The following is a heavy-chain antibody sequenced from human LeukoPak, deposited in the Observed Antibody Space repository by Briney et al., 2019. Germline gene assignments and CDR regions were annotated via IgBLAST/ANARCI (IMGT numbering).Heavy chain of an antibody. CDR3: ARAIVVVTAGAFDI. Sequence: GGSLRLSCAASGFTVSSNYMSWVRQAPGKGLEWVSVIYSGSSTYYADSVKGRFTISRDNSKNTLYLQMNSLRAEDTAVYYCARAIVVVTAGAFDIWGQGTMVTVSS. D-gene: IGHD3-22*01. CDR1: GFTVSSNY. J-gene: IGHJ3*02. V-gene: IGHV3-53*01. CDR2: IYSGSST.